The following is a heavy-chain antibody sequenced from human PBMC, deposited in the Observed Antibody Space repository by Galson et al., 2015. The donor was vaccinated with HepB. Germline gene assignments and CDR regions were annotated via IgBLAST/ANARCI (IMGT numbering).Heavy chain of an antibody. CDR1: GGTFSSYA. J-gene: IGHJ4*02. Sequence: SVKVSCKASGGTFSSYAISWVRQAPGQGLEWMGGIIPIFGTANYAQKFQGRVTITADESTSTAYMELSSLRSEDTAVYYCMVWRDGYNYNYWGQGTLVTVSS. CDR2: IIPIFGTA. D-gene: IGHD5-24*01. V-gene: IGHV1-69*13. CDR3: MVWRDGYNYNY.